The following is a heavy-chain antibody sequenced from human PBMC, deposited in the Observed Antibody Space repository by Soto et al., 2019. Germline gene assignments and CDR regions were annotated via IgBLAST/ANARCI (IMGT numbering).Heavy chain of an antibody. V-gene: IGHV4-30-2*01. CDR1: GDSISSGGYY. J-gene: IGHJ4*02. CDR2: IYHSGST. CDR3: ARVRSSGYYQFDY. D-gene: IGHD3-22*01. Sequence: SETLSLTCTVSGDSISSGGYYWCWIRRPPGKGLEWIGYIYHSGSTYYNPSLKSRVTISVDRSKNQFSLKLSSVTAADTAVYYCARVRSSGYYQFDYWGQGTLLTDSS.